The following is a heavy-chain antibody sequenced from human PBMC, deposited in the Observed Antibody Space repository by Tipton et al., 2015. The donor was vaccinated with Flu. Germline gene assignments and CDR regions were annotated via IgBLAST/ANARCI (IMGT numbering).Heavy chain of an antibody. CDR2: IYYSGST. CDR1: GGSISSSSYY. D-gene: IGHD3-3*01. Sequence: TLSLTCTVSGGSISSSSYYWGWIRQPPGKGLEWIGSIYYSGSTYYNPSLKGRVTISVDTSKNQFSLKLSSVTAADTAVYYCARAYYDFWSGYYGGTYYFDYWGQGTLVTVSS. CDR3: ARAYYDFWSGYYGGTYYFDY. V-gene: IGHV4-39*01. J-gene: IGHJ4*02.